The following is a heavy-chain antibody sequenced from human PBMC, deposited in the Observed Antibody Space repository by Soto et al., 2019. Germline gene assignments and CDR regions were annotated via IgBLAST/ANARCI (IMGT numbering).Heavy chain of an antibody. CDR3: ARGTVVVPVN. Sequence: PGGSLRLSCAASGFTFSSYWMHWVRQAPGKGPVWVSRINSDGSSTSYADSVKGRFTISRDNAKNTLYLQMNSLRAEDTAVYYCARGTVVVPVNWGQGTLVTVSS. J-gene: IGHJ4*02. CDR2: INSDGSST. CDR1: GFTFSSYW. V-gene: IGHV3-74*01. D-gene: IGHD2-2*01.